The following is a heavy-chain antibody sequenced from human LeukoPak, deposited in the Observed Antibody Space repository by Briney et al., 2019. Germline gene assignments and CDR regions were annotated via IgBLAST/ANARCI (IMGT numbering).Heavy chain of an antibody. D-gene: IGHD3-16*01. CDR1: GYTFTSYD. CDR2: MNPNSGNT. V-gene: IGHV1-8*01. J-gene: IGHJ6*02. Sequence: GASVKVSCKTSGYTFTSYDINWVRQATGQGLEWMGWMNPNSGNTGYAQKFQARVTMTRNTSISTAYMELSSLRSEDTAVYYCARGKIRRGGPLYYYGMDVRGQGTTVTVSS. CDR3: ARGKIRRGGPLYYYGMDV.